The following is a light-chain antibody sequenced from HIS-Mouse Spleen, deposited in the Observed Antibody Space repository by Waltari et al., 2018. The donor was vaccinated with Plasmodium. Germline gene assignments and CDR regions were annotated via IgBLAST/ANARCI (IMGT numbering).Light chain of an antibody. CDR1: QSVSSN. J-gene: IGKJ3*01. CDR3: QQYNNWSFT. V-gene: IGKV3-15*01. CDR2: GAS. Sequence: EIVMTQSPATLSVSPVQRAPLSCRASQSVSSNLAWSQQKPGQAPRLLIYGASTRATGIPARLSGSGSGTEFTLTISSLQSEDFAVYYCQQYNNWSFTFGPGTKVDIK.